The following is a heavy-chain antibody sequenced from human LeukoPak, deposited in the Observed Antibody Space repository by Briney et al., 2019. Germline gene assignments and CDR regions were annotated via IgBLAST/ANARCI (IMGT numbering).Heavy chain of an antibody. CDR2: MLYSGST. J-gene: IGHJ6*03. CDR3: ATAEYSSSWYGGYYYYYMDV. D-gene: IGHD6-13*01. CDR1: GGSISSSSDY. V-gene: IGHV4-39*07. Sequence: SQTLSPTCTVSGGSISSSSDYWGWIRQPPGKGLEWIGSMLYSGSTYYNPPLESRVTISVDTSKNQFSLKLSSVTAADTAVYYCATAEYSSSWYGGYYYYYMDVWGKGTTVTVSS.